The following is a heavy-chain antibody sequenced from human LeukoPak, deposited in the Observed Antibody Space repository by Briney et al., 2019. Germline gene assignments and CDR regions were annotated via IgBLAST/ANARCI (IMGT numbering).Heavy chain of an antibody. D-gene: IGHD4-17*01. Sequence: SETLSLTCAVYGGSFSGYYWSWIRQPPGKGLEWIGEINHSGSTNYNPSLKSRVTISVDTSKNQFSLKLSSVTAADTAVYYCARGGSVRWSLYGEYPSRYYDAFDIWGQGTMVTVSS. CDR1: GGSFSGYY. CDR2: INHSGST. V-gene: IGHV4-34*01. CDR3: ARGGSVRWSLYGEYPSRYYDAFDI. J-gene: IGHJ3*02.